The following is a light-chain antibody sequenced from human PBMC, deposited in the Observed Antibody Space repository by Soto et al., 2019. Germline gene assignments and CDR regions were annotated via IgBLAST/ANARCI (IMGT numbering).Light chain of an antibody. V-gene: IGKV1-5*03. CDR3: QQYNSYPKT. CDR1: QTVGSW. J-gene: IGKJ2*01. CDR2: MAS. Sequence: DVPMTQSPSTLSASIGDTVTITCRASQTVGSWLAWYHQKPGRPPKLLIYMASILESGVPSRFSGRGSGTEFTLTISGLQPDDLGTYYCQQYNSYPKTFGEGTKLDI.